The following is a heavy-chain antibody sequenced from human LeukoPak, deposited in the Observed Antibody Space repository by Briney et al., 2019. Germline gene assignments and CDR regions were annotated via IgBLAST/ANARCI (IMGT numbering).Heavy chain of an antibody. Sequence: PSETLSLTCTVSGGSISSGDYYWSWIRQPPGKGLEWIGYIYYSGSTYYNPSLKSRVTISVDMSKNQFSLKLRSVTAADTAVYYCARGEHYGSGSPFDYWGQGTLVTVSS. CDR2: IYYSGST. CDR3: ARGEHYGSGSPFDY. D-gene: IGHD3-10*01. CDR1: GGSISSGDYY. J-gene: IGHJ4*02. V-gene: IGHV4-30-4*02.